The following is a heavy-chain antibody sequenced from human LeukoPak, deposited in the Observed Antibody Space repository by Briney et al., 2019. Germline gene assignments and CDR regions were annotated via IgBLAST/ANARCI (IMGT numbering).Heavy chain of an antibody. V-gene: IGHV1-18*01. CDR3: ARDNYYDSSGYYYNWFDP. J-gene: IGHJ5*02. CDR2: ISAYNGNT. Sequence: ASVKVSCRASGYSFTSYGISWARQAPGQGLEWMGWISAYNGNTNYAQKLQGRVTMTTDTSTSTAYMELRSLRSDDTAVYYCARDNYYDSSGYYYNWFDPWGQGTLVTVSS. D-gene: IGHD3-22*01. CDR1: GYSFTSYG.